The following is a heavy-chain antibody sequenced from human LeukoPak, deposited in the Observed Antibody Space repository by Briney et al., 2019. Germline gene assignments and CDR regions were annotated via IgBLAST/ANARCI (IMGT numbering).Heavy chain of an antibody. Sequence: PGGSLRLSCAASGFTFSSYAMHWVRQAPGKGLEWVAVISYDGSNKYYADSVKGRFTISRDNSKNTLYLQMNSLRAEDAAVYYCAREGEYFDLWGRGTLVTVSS. CDR3: AREGEYFDL. V-gene: IGHV3-30*04. J-gene: IGHJ2*01. CDR1: GFTFSSYA. CDR2: ISYDGSNK.